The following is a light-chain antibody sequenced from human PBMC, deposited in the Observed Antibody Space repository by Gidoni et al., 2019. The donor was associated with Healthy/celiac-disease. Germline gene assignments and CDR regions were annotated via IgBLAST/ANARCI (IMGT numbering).Light chain of an antibody. CDR3: QQSYSTPPWA. CDR2: AAS. Sequence: DIQMTQSPSSLSASVGDRVTITCRAVQSISSYLNWYQQKPGKAPKLLIYAASSLQSGVPSRFSGSGSGTDFTLTISSLQPEDFATYYCQQSYSTPPWAFGQXTKVEIK. J-gene: IGKJ1*01. V-gene: IGKV1-39*01. CDR1: QSISSY.